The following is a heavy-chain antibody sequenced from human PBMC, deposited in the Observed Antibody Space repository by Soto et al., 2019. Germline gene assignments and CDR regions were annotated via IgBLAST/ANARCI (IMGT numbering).Heavy chain of an antibody. Sequence: QVQLVQSGAEVKKPGSSAKVSCKASGGTFSSYAISWVRQAPGQGLEWMGGIIPIFGTANYAQKFQGRVTITADESTSTAYMELSSLRSEDTAVYFCARASYYYDSSGSGYWGQGTLVTVSS. CDR2: IIPIFGTA. CDR1: GGTFSSYA. CDR3: ARASYYYDSSGSGY. J-gene: IGHJ4*02. D-gene: IGHD3-22*01. V-gene: IGHV1-69*01.